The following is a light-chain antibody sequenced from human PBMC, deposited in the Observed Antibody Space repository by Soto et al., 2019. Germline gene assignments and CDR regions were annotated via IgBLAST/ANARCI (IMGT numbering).Light chain of an antibody. CDR3: HQYADSPQT. Sequence: EVVLTQSPGTLSLSLGERATLXXRDSQSVSSSFLAWYQQKPGQAPRLXIHAASTGATGIPARFRGSGSGTDFTLTISSLEPEDSAVYFCHQYADSPQTFGQGTKVEIK. CDR1: QSVSSSF. V-gene: IGKV3-20*01. J-gene: IGKJ2*01. CDR2: AAS.